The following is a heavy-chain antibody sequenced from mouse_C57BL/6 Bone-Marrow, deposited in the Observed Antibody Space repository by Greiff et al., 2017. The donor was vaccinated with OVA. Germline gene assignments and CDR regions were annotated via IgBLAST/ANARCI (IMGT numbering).Heavy chain of an antibody. CDR3: ARQGAY. Sequence: EVQGVESGGDLVKPGGSLKLSCAASGFTFSSYGMSWVRQTPDKRLEWVATISSGGSYTYYPDSVKGRFTISSDNAKNTLYLQMSSLKSEDTAMYYCARQGAYWGQGTLVTVSA. CDR1: GFTFSSYG. J-gene: IGHJ3*01. CDR2: ISSGGSYT. V-gene: IGHV5-6*01.